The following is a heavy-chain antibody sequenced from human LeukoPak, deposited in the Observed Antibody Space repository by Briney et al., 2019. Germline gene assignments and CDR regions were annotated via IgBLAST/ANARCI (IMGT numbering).Heavy chain of an antibody. Sequence: SVKVSCKASGGTFSSYAISWVRQAPGQGLEWMGGIIPIFGTADYAQKFQGRVTITADESTSTAYMELSSLRSEDTAVYYCANPFSGSYYAFDIWGQGTMVTVSS. D-gene: IGHD1-26*01. CDR2: IIPIFGTA. CDR3: ANPFSGSYYAFDI. J-gene: IGHJ3*02. V-gene: IGHV1-69*13. CDR1: GGTFSSYA.